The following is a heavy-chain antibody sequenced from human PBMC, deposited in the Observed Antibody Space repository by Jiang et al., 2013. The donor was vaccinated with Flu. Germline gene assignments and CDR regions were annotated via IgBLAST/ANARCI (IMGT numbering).Heavy chain of an antibody. Sequence: LLKPSETLSLTCTVSGGSIINDYWSWIRQPPGKGLEWIGYIYYTGSTNYNPSLKSRVTISIDTSKNQFSLRLSSVTAADTAVYFCARDNGYSKIDYWGPGNPGHRLL. V-gene: IGHV4-59*01. CDR2: IYYTGST. D-gene: IGHD5-24*01. CDR1: GGSIINDY. J-gene: IGHJ4*02. CDR3: ARDNGYSKIDY.